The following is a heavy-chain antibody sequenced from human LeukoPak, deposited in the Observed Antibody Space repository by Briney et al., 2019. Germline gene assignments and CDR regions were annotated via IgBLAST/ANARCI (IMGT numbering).Heavy chain of an antibody. CDR1: GFTFTDYY. V-gene: IGHV4-39*01. CDR2: IYYSGST. D-gene: IGHD5-18*01. Sequence: GSLRLSCAASGFTFTDYYLSWIRQAPGKGLEWIGSIYYSGSTYYNPSLKSRVTISVDTSKNQFSLKLSSVTAADTAVYYCARPSYSYGSDYWGQGTLVTVSS. CDR3: ARPSYSYGSDY. J-gene: IGHJ4*02.